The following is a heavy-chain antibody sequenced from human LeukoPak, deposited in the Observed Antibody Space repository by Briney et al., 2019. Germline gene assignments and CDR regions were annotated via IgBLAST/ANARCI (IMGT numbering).Heavy chain of an antibody. Sequence: SCKASGYTFTSYGISWVRQAPGKGLHWLSAISANGINTYYADSVKGRFTISRDNSQNTLYLHMHSLGADDTALYYCAKDLHGAFDYWGQGILVTVSS. CDR3: AKDLHGAFDY. CDR1: GYTFTSYG. CDR2: ISANGINT. V-gene: IGHV3-23*01. D-gene: IGHD3-10*01. J-gene: IGHJ4*02.